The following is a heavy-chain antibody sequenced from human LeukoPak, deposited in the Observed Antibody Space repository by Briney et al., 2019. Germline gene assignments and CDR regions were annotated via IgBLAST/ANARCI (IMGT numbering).Heavy chain of an antibody. CDR3: ASHLLRYFDWLVRPYNWFDP. J-gene: IGHJ5*02. CDR1: GGSISNYY. V-gene: IGHV4-59*08. D-gene: IGHD3-9*01. Sequence: SETLSLTCTVSGGSISNYYWSWIRQPPGKGLEWIAYINYSGGTNYNPSLKSRVTISVDTSKNQFSLKLSSVTAADTAVYYCASHLLRYFDWLVRPYNWFDPWGQGTLVTVSS. CDR2: INYSGGT.